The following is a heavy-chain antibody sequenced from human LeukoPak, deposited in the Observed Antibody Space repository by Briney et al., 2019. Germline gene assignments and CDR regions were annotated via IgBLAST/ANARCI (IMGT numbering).Heavy chain of an antibody. J-gene: IGHJ4*02. CDR1: GGSISSYY. D-gene: IGHD6-19*01. CDR3: ARDRPGGGGWYEDFDY. CDR2: IYTSGST. V-gene: IGHV4-4*07. Sequence: PSETLSLTYTVSGGSISSYYWSWIRQPARKGLEWIGRIYTSGSTNYNPSLKSRVTMSVDTSKNQFSLKLSSVTAADTAVYYCARDRPGGGGWYEDFDYWGQGTLVTVSS.